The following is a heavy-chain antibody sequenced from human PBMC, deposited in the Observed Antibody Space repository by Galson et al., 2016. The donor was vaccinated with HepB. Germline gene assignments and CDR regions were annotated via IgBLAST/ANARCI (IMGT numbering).Heavy chain of an antibody. CDR2: ITQDGSEK. CDR1: GFTFSRSW. J-gene: IGHJ4*02. V-gene: IGHV3-7*03. CDR3: ARDRGGTYSNCFDY. Sequence: SLRLSCAGSGFTFSRSWMSWVRQAPGKGLEWVANITQDGSEKYYVDSVKGRFTISRDNAKNSLYLQINSLSAEDTAVYYCARDRGGTYSNCFDYWGQGTMVTVSS. D-gene: IGHD1-26*01.